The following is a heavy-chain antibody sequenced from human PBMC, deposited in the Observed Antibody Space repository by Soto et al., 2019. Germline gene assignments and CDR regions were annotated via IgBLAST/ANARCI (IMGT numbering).Heavy chain of an antibody. CDR1: GFTFSSYG. D-gene: IGHD4-17*01. J-gene: IGHJ6*02. Sequence: QVQLVESGGGVVQPGRSLRLSCAASGFTFSSYGMHWVRQAPGKGLEWVAVISYDGSNKYYADSVKGRFTISRDNSKNTLYLQMNSLRAEDTGVDYCAKGPTTVTTRYYYGMDVWGQGTTVTVSS. CDR2: ISYDGSNK. V-gene: IGHV3-30*18. CDR3: AKGPTTVTTRYYYGMDV.